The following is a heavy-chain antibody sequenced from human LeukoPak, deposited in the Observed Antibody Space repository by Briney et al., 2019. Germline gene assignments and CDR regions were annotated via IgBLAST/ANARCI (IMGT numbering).Heavy chain of an antibody. V-gene: IGHV7-4-1*02. CDR1: GYTFTSYA. Sequence: ASVKVSCKASGYTFTSYAMNWVRQAPGQGLEWMGWINTNTGNPTYAQGFTGRFVFSLDTSVSTAYLQISSLKAEDTAVYYCARYRIDIVVVPAAPQDAFDIWGQGTMVTVSS. CDR2: INTNTGNP. J-gene: IGHJ3*02. CDR3: ARYRIDIVVVPAAPQDAFDI. D-gene: IGHD2-2*01.